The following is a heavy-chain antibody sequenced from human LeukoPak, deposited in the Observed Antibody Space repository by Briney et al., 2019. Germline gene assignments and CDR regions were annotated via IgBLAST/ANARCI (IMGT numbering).Heavy chain of an antibody. J-gene: IGHJ2*01. D-gene: IGHD1-26*01. CDR2: IYYSGST. CDR3: ARYRNIVGATFRYFDL. V-gene: IGHV4-59*01. Sequence: ETLSLTCTVSGGSISSYYWSWIRQPPGKGLEWIGYIYYSGSTNYNPSLKSRVTISVDTSKNQFSLKLSSVTAADTAVYYCARYRNIVGATFRYFDLWGRGTLVTVSS. CDR1: GGSISSYY.